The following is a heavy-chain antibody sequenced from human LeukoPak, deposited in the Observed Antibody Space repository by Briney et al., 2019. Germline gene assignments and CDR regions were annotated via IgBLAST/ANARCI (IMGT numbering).Heavy chain of an antibody. D-gene: IGHD5-12*01. V-gene: IGHV3-30*14. CDR1: GFTFSSYA. CDR3: AREENHIVTTSYYFDH. Sequence: PGGSLRLSCAASGFTFSSYAMSWVRQAPGKGLEWVAVISYDGSNKYYADSVKGRFTISRDNSKNTLYLQMNSLRAEDTAVYYCAREENHIVTTSYYFDHWGQGTLVTVSS. CDR2: ISYDGSNK. J-gene: IGHJ4*02.